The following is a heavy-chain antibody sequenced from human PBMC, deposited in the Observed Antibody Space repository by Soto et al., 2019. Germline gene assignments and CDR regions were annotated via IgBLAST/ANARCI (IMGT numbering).Heavy chain of an antibody. D-gene: IGHD5-12*01. Sequence: GASVKVSCKASGGTFSSYAISWVRQAPGQGLEWMGGIIPIFGTANYAQKFQGRVTITRDESTSTAYMELSSLRSEDTAVYYCSLYSGPDNVYLDYWGQGTLVTVSS. CDR2: IIPIFGTA. V-gene: IGHV1-69*05. J-gene: IGHJ4*02. CDR3: SLYSGPDNVYLDY. CDR1: GGTFSSYA.